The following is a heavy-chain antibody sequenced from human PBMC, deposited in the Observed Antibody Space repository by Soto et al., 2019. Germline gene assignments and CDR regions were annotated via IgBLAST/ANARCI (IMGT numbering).Heavy chain of an antibody. CDR3: ARVTLYDSSGYIY. V-gene: IGHV3-7*01. J-gene: IGHJ4*02. CDR2: INQDGSEK. CDR1: GFTSSGYW. Sequence: GGSLRLSCAASGFTSSGYWMTWVRQAPGKGLEWVANINQDGSEKYYVDSVKGRFTISRDNAKDSLYLQMSSLRAEDTAVYYCARVTLYDSSGYIYWGQGTLVTVSS. D-gene: IGHD3-22*01.